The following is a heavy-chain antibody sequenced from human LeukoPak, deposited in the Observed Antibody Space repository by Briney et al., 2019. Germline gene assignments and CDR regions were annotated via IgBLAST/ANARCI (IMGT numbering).Heavy chain of an antibody. Sequence: GGSLRLSCVASGFTFYNHAMSWVRQAPGKGLEWVSGISDSGDDTYYADSVKGRFTISRDNSKNTLYSQMNSLRAEDTAVYFCAKAPGYCSGGNCFLDYWGQGTLVTVSS. CDR2: ISDSGDDT. J-gene: IGHJ4*02. CDR3: AKAPGYCSGGNCFLDY. D-gene: IGHD2-15*01. V-gene: IGHV3-23*01. CDR1: GFTFYNHA.